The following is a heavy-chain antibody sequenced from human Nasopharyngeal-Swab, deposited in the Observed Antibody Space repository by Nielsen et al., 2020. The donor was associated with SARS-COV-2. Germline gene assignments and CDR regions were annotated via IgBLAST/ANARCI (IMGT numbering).Heavy chain of an antibody. CDR2: ISWNSGSI. Sequence: SLKISCAASGFTFDDYAMHWVRQAPGKGLEWVSGISWNSGSIGYADSVKGRFTISGDNAKNSLYLQMNSLRAEDTALYYCAKQPAADYGMDVWGHGTTVTVSS. J-gene: IGHJ6*02. CDR3: AKQPAADYGMDV. CDR1: GFTFDDYA. V-gene: IGHV3-9*01. D-gene: IGHD2-2*01.